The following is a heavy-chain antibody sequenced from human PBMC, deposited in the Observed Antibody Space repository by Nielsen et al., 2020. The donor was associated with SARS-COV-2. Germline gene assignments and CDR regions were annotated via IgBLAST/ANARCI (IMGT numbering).Heavy chain of an antibody. CDR2: ISSSSTTI. CDR1: GFTFSRYS. D-gene: IGHD5-18*01. Sequence: GESLKISCAASGFTFSRYSMNWVRQAPGKGLEWVSYISSSSTTIYYADSVKGRFTISRDNAKNSLYLQMNSLRAEDTAVYYCAIRGYSYGFIDYFDYWGQGTLVTVSS. J-gene: IGHJ4*02. V-gene: IGHV3-48*04. CDR3: AIRGYSYGFIDYFDY.